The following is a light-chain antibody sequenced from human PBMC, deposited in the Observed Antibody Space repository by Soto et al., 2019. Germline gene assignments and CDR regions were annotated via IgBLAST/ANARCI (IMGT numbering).Light chain of an antibody. V-gene: IGKV1-39*01. CDR2: AAS. CDR1: QSISSY. CDR3: HQRQSWPRT. J-gene: IGKJ1*01. Sequence: DMQITQSPSSLSASVGDRVTITCRASQSISSYLNWYQQKPGKAPKLLIYAASSLQSGVPSRFSGSGSGTDFTLTISDVEPEDFAVYYCHQRQSWPRTFGQGTKVDI.